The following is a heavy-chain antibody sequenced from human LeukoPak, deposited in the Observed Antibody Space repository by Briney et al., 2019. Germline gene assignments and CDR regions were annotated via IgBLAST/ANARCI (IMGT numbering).Heavy chain of an antibody. CDR2: ISNDITTT. J-gene: IGHJ4*02. CDR1: GFPFTNNP. V-gene: IGHV3-48*01. CDR3: ARDGGKSYEIDY. D-gene: IGHD5-18*01. Sequence: GGSLRLSCVVSGFPFTNNPVNWVRQAPGKGLEWVSYISNDITTTYYAESVKGRFTISRDNARNSLYLRMNSLRVEDTAVYYCARDGGKSYEIDYWGQGTLVTVSS.